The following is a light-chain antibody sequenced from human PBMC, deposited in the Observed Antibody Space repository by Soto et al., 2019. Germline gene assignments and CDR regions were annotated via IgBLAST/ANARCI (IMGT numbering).Light chain of an antibody. V-gene: IGKV3-11*01. CDR2: DAS. Sequence: EIVLTQSPATLSLSPGERATLSCRASQSVSSYLAWYQQKPGQAPRLLIYDASNRATGIPARFSGSGSGTDCTLTISSLEPEYCAVYYCQQRSNWPPYTFGQGTKLEIK. J-gene: IGKJ2*01. CDR1: QSVSSY. CDR3: QQRSNWPPYT.